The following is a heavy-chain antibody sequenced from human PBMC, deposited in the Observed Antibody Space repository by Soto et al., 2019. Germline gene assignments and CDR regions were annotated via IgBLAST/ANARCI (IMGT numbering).Heavy chain of an antibody. CDR1: GFTFNTYW. D-gene: IGHD6-19*01. CDR2: ISGDGSST. V-gene: IGHV3-74*01. Sequence: SLRLSCAASGFTFNTYWMHWVRQAPGKGLVWVSRISGDGSSTSYADSVKGRFTISRDNAKNTVYLQMNSLRAEDTAVYYCARAQAVAGTGGYYWGQGTVVTV. J-gene: IGHJ4*02. CDR3: ARAQAVAGTGGYY.